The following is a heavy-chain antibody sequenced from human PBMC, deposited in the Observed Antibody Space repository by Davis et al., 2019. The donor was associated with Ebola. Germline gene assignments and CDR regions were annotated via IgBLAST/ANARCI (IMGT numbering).Heavy chain of an antibody. CDR2: ISYDGSNK. CDR1: GFTFSSYG. CDR3: AKNANWNPVLFYGMDV. Sequence: GGSLRLSCAASGFTFSSYGMHWVRQAPGKGLEWVAVISYDGSNKYYADSVKGRFTISRDNSKNTLYLQMNSLRAEDTAVYYCAKNANWNPVLFYGMDVWGQGTTVTVSS. J-gene: IGHJ6*02. D-gene: IGHD1-1*01. V-gene: IGHV3-30*18.